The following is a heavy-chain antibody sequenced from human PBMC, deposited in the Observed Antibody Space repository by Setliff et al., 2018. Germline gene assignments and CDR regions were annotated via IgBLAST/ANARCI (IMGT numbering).Heavy chain of an antibody. CDR3: TRSRGPRVVLSADFDF. CDR1: GFRFTSFG. CDR2: ISPYSGES. D-gene: IGHD3-16*01. J-gene: IGHJ4*02. V-gene: IGHV1-18*04. Sequence: ASVKVSCKTSGFRFTSFGFSWVRQAPGQGLEWMGWISPYSGESNYAQKFQDRLTVTADTSTKTIYMELRSLTSDDTAVYFCTRSRGPRVVLSADFDFWGQGTLVTVSS.